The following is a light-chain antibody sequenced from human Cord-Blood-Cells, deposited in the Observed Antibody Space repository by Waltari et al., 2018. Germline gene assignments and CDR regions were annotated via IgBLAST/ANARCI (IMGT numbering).Light chain of an antibody. CDR2: EVS. J-gene: IGLJ2*01. CDR3: SSYAGSNNFGV. CDR1: SSDAGGYNY. Sequence: QSALTQPPSASGPPGQSVTTSCTGTSSDAGGYNYVSWYQQHPGKAPKLMIYEVSTRPSGVPDRFSGSKSGNTASLTFSGLQAEDEADYYCSSYAGSNNFGVFGGGTKLTVL. V-gene: IGLV2-8*01.